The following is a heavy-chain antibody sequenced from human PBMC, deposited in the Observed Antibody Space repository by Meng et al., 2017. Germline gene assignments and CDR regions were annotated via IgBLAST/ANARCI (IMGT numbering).Heavy chain of an antibody. V-gene: IGHV3-11*04. CDR1: GFTFSDYF. CDR2: ISGSGTTI. J-gene: IGHJ2*01. D-gene: IGHD7-27*01. CDR3: ARVRFFVTGDYGYFDL. Sequence: GQRVESGGGLVKPGGSLRLSCAASGFTFSDYFMSWIRQAPGKGLEWVSYISGSGTTIHYADSVKGRFTISRDNAKNTLYLQMNSLRAEDTAVYYCARVRFFVTGDYGYFDLWGRGTLVTVSS.